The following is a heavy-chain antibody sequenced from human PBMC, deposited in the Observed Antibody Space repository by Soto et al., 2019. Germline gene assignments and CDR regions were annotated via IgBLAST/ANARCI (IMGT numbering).Heavy chain of an antibody. V-gene: IGHV4-39*01. CDR2: VHTGGST. CDR3: AGGRSSCSATGV. J-gene: IGHJ4*02. Sequence: QLQLQESGPGLVKPSETLSLTCTVSGASVRSSSNYWGWIRQPPGKGLEWIGSVHTGGSTYYSPSLKRRVTIAADTCTSQFSLILSSVTAPDAAVYYCAGGRSSCSATGVWGQGTLVTVSS. D-gene: IGHD6-6*01. CDR1: GASVRSSSNY.